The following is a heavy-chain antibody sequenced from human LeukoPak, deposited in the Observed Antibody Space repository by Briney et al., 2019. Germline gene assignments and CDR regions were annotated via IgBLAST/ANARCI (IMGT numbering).Heavy chain of an antibody. Sequence: PSETLSLTCAVYGWSFSGYYLTWMRQSPGKGLEWIGEINHSGSITYNPSLESRVTISVDTSKNHFSLKLTSVTAADTAVYYCARDLPFAAWGQGILVTVSS. CDR3: ARDLPFAA. CDR1: GWSFSGYY. J-gene: IGHJ5*02. V-gene: IGHV4-34*01. CDR2: INHSGSI. D-gene: IGHD2/OR15-2a*01.